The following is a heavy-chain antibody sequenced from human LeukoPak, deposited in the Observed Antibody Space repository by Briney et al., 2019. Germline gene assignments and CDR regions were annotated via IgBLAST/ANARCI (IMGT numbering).Heavy chain of an antibody. CDR2: INSNGGTT. D-gene: IGHD2-2*02. J-gene: IGHJ4*02. Sequence: GGSLRLSCVASGFTFSNFAMSWVSQAPGKGLEWVSVINSNGGTTYYAGSVKGRFTTSRDNSNNTLYLQMNSLRAEDTAVYYCAKTEAPAAIRAGSDYWGQGTLVTVSS. CDR1: GFTFSNFA. V-gene: IGHV3-23*01. CDR3: AKTEAPAAIRAGSDY.